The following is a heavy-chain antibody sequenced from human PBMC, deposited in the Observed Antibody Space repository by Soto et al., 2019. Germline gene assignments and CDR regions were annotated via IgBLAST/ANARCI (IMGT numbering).Heavy chain of an antibody. CDR3: ARGQRFSDWFDP. V-gene: IGHV4-4*07. CDR1: GGAIGSHY. D-gene: IGHD3-3*01. Sequence: PSETLSLTCTSSGGAIGSHYWTWIRQPAGKGLEWIGRIYSSGSTQYNPSLQSRVTMSLDTSKNQFSLRLESVTAADTAVYYCARGQRFSDWFDPWGQGTLVTVSS. J-gene: IGHJ5*02. CDR2: IYSSGST.